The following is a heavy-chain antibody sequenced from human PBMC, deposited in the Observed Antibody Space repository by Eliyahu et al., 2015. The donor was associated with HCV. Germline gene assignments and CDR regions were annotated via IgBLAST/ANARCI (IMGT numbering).Heavy chain of an antibody. D-gene: IGHD2-2*01. CDR1: GFSFSSYA. Sequence: QVQLGESGGGVVQPGRSLRLSCVASGFSFSSYAMHWVXXAPGKGLXWVAVIWCDGSNKYYADSVKGRFTISRDNSKNTLYLQMNSLRAEDTAVYYCARGYCSSTSCATIHSLIAAADDFDYWGQGTLVTVSS. CDR2: IWCDGSNK. CDR3: ARGYCSSTSCATIHSLIAAADDFDY. J-gene: IGHJ4*02. V-gene: IGHV3-33*01.